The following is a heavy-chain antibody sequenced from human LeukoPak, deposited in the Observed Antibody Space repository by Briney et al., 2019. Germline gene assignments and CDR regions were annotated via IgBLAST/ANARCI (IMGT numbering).Heavy chain of an antibody. CDR3: AKDGSITMVRGAHYDY. Sequence: GGSLRLTCAASGFTFSSYGMHWVRQAPGKGLEWVAFIRHDGSNKYYADSVKGRFTISRDNSKNTLYLQMNSLRAEDTAVYYCAKDGSITMVRGAHYDYWGQGTLVTVSS. CDR2: IRHDGSNK. J-gene: IGHJ4*02. D-gene: IGHD3-10*01. V-gene: IGHV3-30*02. CDR1: GFTFSSYG.